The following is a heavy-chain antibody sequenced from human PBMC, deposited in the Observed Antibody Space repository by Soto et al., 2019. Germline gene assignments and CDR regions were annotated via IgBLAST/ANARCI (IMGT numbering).Heavy chain of an antibody. J-gene: IGHJ6*02. CDR2: TYYRSKWYN. V-gene: IGHV6-1*01. D-gene: IGHD6-19*01. CDR3: ARKAVADYYYYYGMDV. Sequence: SQTLSLTCASSGDSVSSNSAAWNWIRQSPSRGLEWLGRTYYRSKWYNDYAVSVKSRITINPDTSKNQFSLQLNSVTPEDTAVYYCARKAVADYYYYYGMDVWGQGTTVTVSS. CDR1: GDSVSSNSAA.